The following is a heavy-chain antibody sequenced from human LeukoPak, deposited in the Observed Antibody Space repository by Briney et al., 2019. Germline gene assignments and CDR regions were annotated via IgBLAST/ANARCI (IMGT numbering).Heavy chain of an antibody. D-gene: IGHD6-13*01. V-gene: IGHV6-1*01. J-gene: IGHJ4*02. Sequence: SQTLSLTCAISGDSVSSNSAAWNWIRQSPSRGLEWLGRTYYRSKWYNDYAVSVRSRITISPDTSKNQFSLQLNSVTPEDTAVYYCSRGVGGSSWYSFDYWGQGTLVTVSS. CDR3: SRGVGGSSWYSFDY. CDR1: GDSVSSNSAA. CDR2: TYYRSKWYN.